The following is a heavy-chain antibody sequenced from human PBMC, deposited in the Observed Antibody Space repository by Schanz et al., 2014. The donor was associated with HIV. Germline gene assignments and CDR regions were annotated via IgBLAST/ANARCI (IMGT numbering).Heavy chain of an antibody. CDR1: GGTFTNYA. J-gene: IGHJ2*01. Sequence: QVQLVQSGAEVKKPGSSVMVSCKTSGGTFTNYAISWVRQAPGQGLQWMGGIIPFFGTANYAQTLQGRLPITADESTGTAYMGLTSLRYEDTAIYYCAASMYNGSYGTHYYFDLWGRGTLVTVS. V-gene: IGHV1-69*12. D-gene: IGHD1-26*01. CDR2: IIPFFGTA. CDR3: AASMYNGSYGTHYYFDL.